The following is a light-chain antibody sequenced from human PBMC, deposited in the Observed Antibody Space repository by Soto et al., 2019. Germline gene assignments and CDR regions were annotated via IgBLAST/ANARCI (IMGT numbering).Light chain of an antibody. Sequence: EIVLTQSPATLSLSPGEIATLYCRASQSVSSYLACYQQKPGQAPRLLIYDASNRATGIPARFSGSGSGTDFTLTISSLEPEDFAVYYCQQRSNWPSWTFGQGTKV. CDR2: DAS. CDR1: QSVSSY. J-gene: IGKJ1*01. V-gene: IGKV3-11*01. CDR3: QQRSNWPSWT.